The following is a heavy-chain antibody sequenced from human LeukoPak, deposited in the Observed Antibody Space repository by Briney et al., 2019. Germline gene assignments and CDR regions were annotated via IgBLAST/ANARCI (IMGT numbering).Heavy chain of an antibody. D-gene: IGHD2-21*02. Sequence: ASVKVSCKASGYTFTSYGFTWVRQAPGQGLEWMGWISSYNGDTKYAQKVQGRVTVTTDTSTSTAYMELRSLSLDDTAVYYCARGDCRGGFAYWGQGTLVTVSS. J-gene: IGHJ4*02. CDR2: ISSYNGDT. CDR1: GYTFTSYG. V-gene: IGHV1-18*01. CDR3: ARGDCRGGFAY.